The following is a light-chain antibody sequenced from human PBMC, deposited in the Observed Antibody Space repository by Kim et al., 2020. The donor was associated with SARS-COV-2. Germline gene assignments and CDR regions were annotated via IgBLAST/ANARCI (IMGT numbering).Light chain of an antibody. CDR3: ATWDASLSRYV. CDR1: NSDIGSHH. Sequence: GQRVTISCSGSNSDIGSHHVTWYQQLPGTAPRLLIYTNTQRPSGVPDRFSGSKSGSSVSLAISGLQFEDEAFYYCATWDASLSRYVFGAGTKVTVL. CDR2: TNT. V-gene: IGLV1-44*01. J-gene: IGLJ1*01.